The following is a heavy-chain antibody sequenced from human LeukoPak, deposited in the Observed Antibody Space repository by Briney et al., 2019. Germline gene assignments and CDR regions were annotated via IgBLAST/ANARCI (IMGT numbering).Heavy chain of an antibody. J-gene: IGHJ3*02. CDR3: ARGGSMRAFDI. CDR1: GFTFSDHY. CDR2: TKNKANSYTT. V-gene: IGHV3-72*01. Sequence: QPGGSLRLSCAASGFTFSDHYMDWVRQAAGKGLEWVGRTKNKANSYTTEYAASVKGTFTISRDDSKNSLYLQMNSLKTEDTAVYYCARGGSMRAFDIWGQGTMVTVYS.